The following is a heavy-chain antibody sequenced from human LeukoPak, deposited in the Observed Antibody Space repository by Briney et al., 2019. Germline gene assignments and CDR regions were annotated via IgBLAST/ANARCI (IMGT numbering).Heavy chain of an antibody. J-gene: IGHJ4*02. V-gene: IGHV4-61*02. D-gene: IGHD2-2*01. CDR3: ARNAVVPAAVTDY. CDR1: GGSISSGSYY. CDR2: MYTSGST. Sequence: SETLSLTCTVSGGSISSGSYYWSWIRQPAGQGLEYIGRMYTSGSTNYNPSLKSRVTVSVDTSKNQFSLKLSSVTAADTAVYYCARNAVVPAAVTDYWGQGTLVTVSS.